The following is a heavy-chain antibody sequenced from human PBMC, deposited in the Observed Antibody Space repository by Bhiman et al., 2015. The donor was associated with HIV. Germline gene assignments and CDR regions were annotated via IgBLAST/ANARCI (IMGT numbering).Heavy chain of an antibody. CDR1: GFTFSDYY. J-gene: IGHJ4*02. V-gene: IGHV3-11*01. CDR2: ISSSGTTI. Sequence: VQLVESGGGLVKPGGSLRLSCAASGFTFSDYYMSWIRQAPGKGLEWVSYISSSGTTIYYADSVKGRFTISRDNAKNPVFLQLNSLRAEDTAVYFCARGWQWLIPFDYWGQGTLVTVSS. D-gene: IGHD6-19*01. CDR3: ARGWQWLIPFDY.